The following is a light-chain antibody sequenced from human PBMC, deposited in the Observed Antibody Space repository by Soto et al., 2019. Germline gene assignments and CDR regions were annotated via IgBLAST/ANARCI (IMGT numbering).Light chain of an antibody. Sequence: QSVLTQSPSASASLGASVKLTCTLSSGHSNYAIAWHQQQPEKGPRYLMKLNSDGSHSKGDGIPDRFSGSSSGAERYLTISSRQSEDEADYYCQTWGSGAVVFGGGTKVTVL. CDR3: QTWGSGAVV. CDR2: LNSDGSH. CDR1: SGHSNYA. V-gene: IGLV4-69*01. J-gene: IGLJ2*01.